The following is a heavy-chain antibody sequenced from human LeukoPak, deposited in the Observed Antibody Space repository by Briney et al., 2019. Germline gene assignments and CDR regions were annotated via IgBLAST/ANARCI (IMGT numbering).Heavy chain of an antibody. J-gene: IGHJ4*02. Sequence: GGSLRLSWAASGFTFSSYGMHWVRQAPGKGLEWVAFIRYDGSNKYYADSVKGRFTISRDNSKNTLYLQMNSLRAEDTAVYYCALTLAVAGTGFDYWGQGTLVTVSS. CDR3: ALTLAVAGTGFDY. D-gene: IGHD6-19*01. V-gene: IGHV3-30*02. CDR2: IRYDGSNK. CDR1: GFTFSSYG.